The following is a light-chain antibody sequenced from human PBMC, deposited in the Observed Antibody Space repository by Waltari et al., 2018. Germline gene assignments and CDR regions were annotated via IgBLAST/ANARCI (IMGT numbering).Light chain of an antibody. CDR2: DVS. CDR3: CSYAYTYWV. J-gene: IGLJ3*02. V-gene: IGLV2-11*01. Sequence: QSALTQPRSVSGSPGQSVTISCPGTSSDVGGDNYVSWYQQHPGKAPKLVIYDVSKRPSGFPSRFYGSTSGNTASLTSAGLQAEDEADYYCCSYAYTYWVFGGGTKLTVL. CDR1: SSDVGGDNY.